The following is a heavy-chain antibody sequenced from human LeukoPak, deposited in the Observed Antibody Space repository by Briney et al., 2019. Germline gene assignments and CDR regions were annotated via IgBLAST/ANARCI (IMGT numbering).Heavy chain of an antibody. CDR1: GGTFSSYA. CDR2: IIPIFGTA. V-gene: IGHV1-69*13. J-gene: IGHJ6*03. D-gene: IGHD3-10*01. CDR3: ARGIHYYGSGSYYNYYYYYMDV. Sequence: SVKVSCKASGGTFSSYAISWVRQAPGQGLEWMGGIIPIFGTANYAQKFQGRVTITADESTSTAYMELSSLRSEDTAVYYCARGIHYYGSGSYYNYYYYYMDVWGKGTTVTISS.